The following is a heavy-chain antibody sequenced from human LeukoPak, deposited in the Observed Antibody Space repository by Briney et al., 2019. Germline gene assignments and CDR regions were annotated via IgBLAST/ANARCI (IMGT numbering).Heavy chain of an antibody. CDR3: ARDTVVVPAAISGGYYYYGMDV. CDR2: IIPILGIA. J-gene: IGHJ6*02. CDR1: GGTFSSYA. D-gene: IGHD2-2*02. Sequence: SVKVSCKASGGTFSSYAISWVRQAPGQGLEWMGRIIPILGIANYAQKLQGRVTMTTDTSTSTAYMELRSLRSDDTAVYYCARDTVVVPAAISGGYYYYGMDVWGQGTTVTVSS. V-gene: IGHV1-69*04.